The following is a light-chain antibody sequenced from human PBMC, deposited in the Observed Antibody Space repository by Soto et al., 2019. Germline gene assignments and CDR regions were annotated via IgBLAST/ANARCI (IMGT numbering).Light chain of an antibody. V-gene: IGKV3D-15*01. CDR2: GAS. CDR1: QSISDT. CDR3: QQSYSTPIT. J-gene: IGKJ5*01. Sequence: EIVMTQSPATLSVSPGGRATLSCRASQSISDTLAWYQQKPGQAPRLLIYGASSRATGIPDRFSGSGSGTDFTLTISSLQPEDFATYYCQQSYSTPITFGQGTRLEI.